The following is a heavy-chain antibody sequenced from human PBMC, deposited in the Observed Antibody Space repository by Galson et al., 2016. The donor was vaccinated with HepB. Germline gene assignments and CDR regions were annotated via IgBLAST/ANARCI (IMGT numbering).Heavy chain of an antibody. J-gene: IGHJ4*02. CDR2: LSGLIGTT. V-gene: IGHV3-23*01. Sequence: SLRLSCAASGFTFNNYAMSWVRQAPGKGLEWVSSLSGLIGTTYYADSVRGRFTISRDNSKNTLFLQMNSLRVEDTALYYCAKADRRSYPRYFDSWGQGTLVTVSS. CDR3: AKADRRSYPRYFDS. CDR1: GFTFNNYA.